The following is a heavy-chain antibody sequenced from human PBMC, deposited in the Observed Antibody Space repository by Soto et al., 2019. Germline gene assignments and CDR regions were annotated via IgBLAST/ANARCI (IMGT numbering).Heavy chain of an antibody. V-gene: IGHV5-51*01. CDR2: IYPGDSDT. D-gene: IGHD2-21*02. Sequence: PGESLKISCKGSGYSFTSYWIGWVRQMPGKGLEWMGIIYPGDSDTRYSPSFQGQVTISADKSISTAYLQWSSLKASDTAMYYCARRPHFEYGGNSGMGMEAFDIWGQGTMVTVPS. J-gene: IGHJ3*02. CDR3: ARRPHFEYGGNSGMGMEAFDI. CDR1: GYSFTSYW.